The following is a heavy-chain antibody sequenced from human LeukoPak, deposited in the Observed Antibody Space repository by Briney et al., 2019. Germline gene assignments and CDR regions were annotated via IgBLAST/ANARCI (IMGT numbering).Heavy chain of an antibody. Sequence: PGGSLRLSCAASGFTFSSYAMHWVRQAPGKGLEWVAVISYDGSNKYYADSVKGRFTISRDNSKNTLYLQMNSLRAEDTAVYYCAKCSTPGYTSGWCNWIDPWGQGTLVTVSS. J-gene: IGHJ5*02. D-gene: IGHD6-19*01. CDR2: ISYDGSNK. V-gene: IGHV3-30-3*01. CDR1: GFTFSSYA. CDR3: AKCSTPGYTSGWCNWIDP.